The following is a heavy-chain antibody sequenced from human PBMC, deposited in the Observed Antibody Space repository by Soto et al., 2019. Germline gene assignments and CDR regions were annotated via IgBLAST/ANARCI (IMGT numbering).Heavy chain of an antibody. CDR3: ARGGDGEYVWSPSEY. V-gene: IGHV1-3*01. J-gene: IGHJ1*01. CDR1: GYTFTSYA. Sequence: QVQLVQSGAEVKKPGASLKVSCKASGYTFTSYAMHWVRQAPGQRLEWMGWINAGNGNTKYSQKVQGRVTITRDTSASTAYMELSSLRSEDTAVYYCARGGDGEYVWSPSEYWVLGTLVTVS. D-gene: IGHD3-16*01. CDR2: INAGNGNT.